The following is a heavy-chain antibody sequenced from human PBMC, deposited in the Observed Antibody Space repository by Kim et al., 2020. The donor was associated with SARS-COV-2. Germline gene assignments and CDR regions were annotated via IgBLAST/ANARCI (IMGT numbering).Heavy chain of an antibody. D-gene: IGHD3-16*02. V-gene: IGHV3-15*01. CDR1: GFTFSNAW. CDR2: IKSKTDGGTT. J-gene: IGHJ3*02. Sequence: GGSLRLSCAASGFTFSNAWMSWVRQAPGKGLEWVGRIKSKTDGGTTDYAAPVKGRFNISRDDSKNTLYLQMNSLKTEDTAVYYCTTGVITFGGVIVDIWGQGTMVTVSS. CDR3: TTGVITFGGVIVDI.